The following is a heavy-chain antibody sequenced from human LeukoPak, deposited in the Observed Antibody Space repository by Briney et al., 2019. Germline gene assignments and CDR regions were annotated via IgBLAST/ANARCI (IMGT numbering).Heavy chain of an antibody. CDR2: VWYDGSNK. CDR3: ARDSSGYHDAFDI. J-gene: IGHJ3*02. CDR1: GYTFTGYY. V-gene: IGHV3-33*01. Sequence: SCKASGYTFTGYYMHWVRQAPGKGLEWVAVVWYDGSNKYYADSVKGRFTISRDNSKNTLYLQMNSLRAEDTAVYYCARDSSGYHDAFDIWGQGTMVTVSS. D-gene: IGHD3-22*01.